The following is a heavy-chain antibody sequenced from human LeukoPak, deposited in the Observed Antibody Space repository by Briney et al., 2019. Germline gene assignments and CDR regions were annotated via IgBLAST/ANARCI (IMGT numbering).Heavy chain of an antibody. CDR1: GGTFSSYA. CDR3: ARALTYYYDSSGYYEVRPFDY. CDR2: IIPIFGTA. D-gene: IGHD3-22*01. J-gene: IGHJ4*02. V-gene: IGHV1-69*05. Sequence: SVKVSCKASGGTFSSYAISWVRQAPGQGLEWMGRIIPIFGTANYAQKFQGRVTMTTDTSTSTAYMELRSLRSDDTAVYYCARALTYYYDSSGYYEVRPFDYWGQGTLVTVSS.